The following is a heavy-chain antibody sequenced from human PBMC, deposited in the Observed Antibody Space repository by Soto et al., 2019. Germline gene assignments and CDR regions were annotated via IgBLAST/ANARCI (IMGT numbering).Heavy chain of an antibody. CDR2: IDSDGSTT. Sequence: EVQLVESGGGLVPPGGSVRLSCAASGFTFSSYWMHWVRQAPGKGLVWVSRIDSDGSTTNYADSVKGRFTISRDNAKNTLYLQMYSLGAEDTAVYFCAREYNWNYPFVSWGQGTLVTVSS. CDR1: GFTFSSYW. CDR3: AREYNWNYPFVS. J-gene: IGHJ4*02. V-gene: IGHV3-74*01. D-gene: IGHD1-7*01.